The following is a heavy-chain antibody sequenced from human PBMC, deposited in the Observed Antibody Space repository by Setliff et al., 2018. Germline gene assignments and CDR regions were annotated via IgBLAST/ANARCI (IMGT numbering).Heavy chain of an antibody. J-gene: IGHJ6*03. CDR1: GYTFTSYT. CDR3: ARGEYTSLPSGVYYHMDV. Sequence: ASVKVSCKTSGYTFTSYTINWVRQAPGQGLEWMGWINTNTRIPTYAQGFTGRFVFSLDTSVSTTYLQISSLRAEGTAVYYCARGEYTSLPSGVYYHMDVWGKGTTVTVSS. CDR2: INTNTRIP. V-gene: IGHV7-4-1*02. D-gene: IGHD6-6*01.